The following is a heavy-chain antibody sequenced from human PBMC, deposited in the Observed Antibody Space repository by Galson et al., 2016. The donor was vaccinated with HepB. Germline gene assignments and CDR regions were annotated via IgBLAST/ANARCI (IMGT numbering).Heavy chain of an antibody. CDR3: AAITDY. D-gene: IGHD1-14*01. J-gene: IGHJ4*02. CDR1: GFTFSNFG. Sequence: SLRLSCAASGFTFSNFGLHWVRQAPGKGLEWVAAISFDGSNKYYADSVKGRFTISRDNSKNTLYLQMNNLRAEDTAVYYCAAITDYWGQGTLVTVSS. CDR2: ISFDGSNK. V-gene: IGHV3-30*03.